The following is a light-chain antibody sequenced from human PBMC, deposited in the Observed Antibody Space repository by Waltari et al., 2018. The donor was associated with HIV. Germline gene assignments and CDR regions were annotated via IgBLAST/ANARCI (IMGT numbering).Light chain of an antibody. CDR2: YNS. CDR3: QVWDSSNEHVV. Sequence: SYVLTQPPSVSVAPGAAATISCGAWNIGGKSVHWYKQQPGQAPVLVTRYNSDRPSGIKDRISGSNSGHTATLTITSVEAGDEATYYCQVWDSSNEHVVFGGGTELTVL. V-gene: IGLV3-21*04. CDR1: NIGGKS. J-gene: IGLJ3*02.